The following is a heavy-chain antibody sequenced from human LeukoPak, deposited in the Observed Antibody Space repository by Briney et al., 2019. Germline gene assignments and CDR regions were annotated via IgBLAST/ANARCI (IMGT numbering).Heavy chain of an antibody. CDR1: GFTFSSYA. CDR3: AKDPKGYSYGYGEGIFDY. V-gene: IGHV3-23*01. J-gene: IGHJ4*02. CDR2: ISGSGGST. D-gene: IGHD5-18*01. Sequence: GGSLRLSCAASGFTFSSYAMHWVRQAPGKGLEWVSAISGSGGSTYYADSVKGRFTISRDNSKNTLYLQMNSLRAEDTAVYYCAKDPKGYSYGYGEGIFDYWGQGTLVTVSS.